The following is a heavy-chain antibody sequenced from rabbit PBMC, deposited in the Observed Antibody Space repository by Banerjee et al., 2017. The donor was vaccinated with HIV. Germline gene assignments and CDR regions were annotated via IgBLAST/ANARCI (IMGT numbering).Heavy chain of an antibody. CDR1: GFSFISNA. CDR3: VRESPYATTSGFYTRLDL. J-gene: IGHJ3*01. CDR2: ISAGSSGST. D-gene: IGHD1-1*01. V-gene: IGHV1S40*01. Sequence: QSLEESGGDLVKPGASLTLTCTASGFSFISNAMSWVRQAPGKGLEWIACISAGSSGSTYYASWAIGRFTISKTSSTTVTLQLNSLTAADTATYFCVRESPYATTSGFYTRLDLWGQGTLVTVS.